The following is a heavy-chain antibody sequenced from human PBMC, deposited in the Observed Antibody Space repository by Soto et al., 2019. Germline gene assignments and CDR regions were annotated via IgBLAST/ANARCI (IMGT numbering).Heavy chain of an antibody. J-gene: IGHJ4*02. CDR3: ARAEYSSSSAPAL. CDR1: GYTFTSYD. V-gene: IGHV1-69*13. D-gene: IGHD6-6*01. Sequence: SVKVSCKASGYTFTSYDINCVRQATGQGLEWMGGIIPIFGTANYAQKFQGRVTITADESTSTAYMELSSLRSEDTAVYYCARAEYSSSSAPALWGQGTLVTVSS. CDR2: IIPIFGTA.